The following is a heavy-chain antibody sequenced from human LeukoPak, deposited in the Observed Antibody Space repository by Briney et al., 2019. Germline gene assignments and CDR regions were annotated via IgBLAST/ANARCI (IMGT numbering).Heavy chain of an antibody. CDR3: AREYTLYRSGWFLDY. J-gene: IGHJ4*02. CDR2: IDYSGSI. V-gene: IGHV4-39*07. D-gene: IGHD6-19*01. Sequence: SETLSLTCTVSGDSSSNSIYYWGWIRQPPGKGLEWIGTIDYSGSIYYNPSLKSRATISIDTSKNQFSLKLSSVTAADTAMYYCAREYTLYRSGWFLDYWGQGTVVTVSS. CDR1: GDSSSNSIYY.